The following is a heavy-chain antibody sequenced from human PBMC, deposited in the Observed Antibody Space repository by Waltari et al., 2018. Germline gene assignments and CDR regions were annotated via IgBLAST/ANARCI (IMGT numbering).Heavy chain of an antibody. D-gene: IGHD2-15*01. J-gene: IGHJ4*02. CDR2: ISSSGSTK. Sequence: EVRLVESGGNLVQPGGSLRLSCAASGFSFSSYEMNWVRQAPGRGLVWVSYISSSGSTKYYADSVKGRFTISRDNAKNSLYLQMNSLRADDTAVYYCARVRVVMGEGVYWGQGTLVTVSS. V-gene: IGHV3-48*03. CDR1: GFSFSSYE. CDR3: ARVRVVMGEGVY.